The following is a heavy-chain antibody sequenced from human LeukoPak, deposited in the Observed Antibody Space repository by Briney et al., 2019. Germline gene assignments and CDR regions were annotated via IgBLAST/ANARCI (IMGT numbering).Heavy chain of an antibody. CDR2: TNQDGTEK. Sequence: PGGSLRLSCAASGFTFTTYWMSWVRQLPGKGLEWVANTNQDGTEKYYVDSVRGRFTISRDNAKNSLYLQMNSLRAEDTAVYYCARDLMGIAYRGAFYYWGQGTLVTVSS. J-gene: IGHJ4*02. D-gene: IGHD6-13*01. V-gene: IGHV3-7*03. CDR3: ARDLMGIAYRGAFYY. CDR1: GFTFTTYW.